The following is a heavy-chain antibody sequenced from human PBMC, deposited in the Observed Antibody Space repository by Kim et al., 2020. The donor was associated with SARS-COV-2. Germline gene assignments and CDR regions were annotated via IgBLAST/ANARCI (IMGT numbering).Heavy chain of an antibody. D-gene: IGHD3-22*01. CDR3: AKDLSPGTYDSSGYSDY. J-gene: IGHJ4*02. Sequence: VKGRFTISRDNSKNTLYLQMNSLRAEDTAVYYCAKDLSPGTYDSSGYSDYWGQGTLVTVSS. V-gene: IGHV3-30*02.